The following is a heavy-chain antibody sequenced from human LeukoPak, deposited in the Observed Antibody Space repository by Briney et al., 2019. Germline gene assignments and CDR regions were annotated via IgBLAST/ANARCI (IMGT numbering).Heavy chain of an antibody. J-gene: IGHJ4*02. D-gene: IGHD6-19*01. Sequence: ASVKVSCKASGGTFSSYAISWVRQAPGQGLEWMGRIIPILGIANYAQKFQGRVTITADKSTSTAYIELSSLRSEDTAVYYCASSFFTGYSSGWSDYWGQGTLVTVSS. CDR1: GGTFSSYA. CDR2: IIPILGIA. V-gene: IGHV1-69*04. CDR3: ASSFFTGYSSGWSDY.